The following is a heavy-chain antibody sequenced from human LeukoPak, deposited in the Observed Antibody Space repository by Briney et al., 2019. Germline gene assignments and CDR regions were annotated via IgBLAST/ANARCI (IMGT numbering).Heavy chain of an antibody. Sequence: SETLSLTCAVYGGSFSGYYWNWIRQPPGKGLEWIGEINHSGSTNYNPSLKSRVTISVDTSKNQFSLKLSSVTAADTAVYYCARSPGYSSGWYRGYYFDYWGQGTLVTVSS. CDR2: INHSGST. V-gene: IGHV4-34*01. J-gene: IGHJ4*02. CDR3: ARSPGYSSGWYRGYYFDY. D-gene: IGHD6-19*01. CDR1: GGSFSGYY.